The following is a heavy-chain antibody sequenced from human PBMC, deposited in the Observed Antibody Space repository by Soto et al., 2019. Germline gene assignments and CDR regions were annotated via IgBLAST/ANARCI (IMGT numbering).Heavy chain of an antibody. CDR2: FDPEDGET. CDR1: GYTLTELS. D-gene: IGHD3-22*01. CDR3: ETRNSYDSSGPLFDL. V-gene: IGHV1-24*01. Sequence: ASVKVSCKVSGYTLTELSMHWVRQAPGKGLEWMGGFDPEDGETIYAQKFQGRVTMTEDTSTDTAYMELSSLRSEDTAVYYCETRNSYDSSGPLFDLWGRGTLVTASS. J-gene: IGHJ2*01.